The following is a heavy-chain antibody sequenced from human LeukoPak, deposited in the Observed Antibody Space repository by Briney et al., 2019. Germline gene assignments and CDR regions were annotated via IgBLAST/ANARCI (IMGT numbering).Heavy chain of an antibody. CDR2: IYYSGST. Sequence: SETLSLTCTVSGGSISSSSYYWGWIRQPPGKGLEWIGSIYYSGSTYYNPSLKSRVTISVDTSKNQFSLKLSSVTAADTAVYYCARDRRRITMVRGVMDYYYYGMDVWGQGTTVTVSS. D-gene: IGHD3-10*01. CDR3: ARDRRRITMVRGVMDYYYYGMDV. CDR1: GGSISSSSYY. V-gene: IGHV4-39*07. J-gene: IGHJ6*02.